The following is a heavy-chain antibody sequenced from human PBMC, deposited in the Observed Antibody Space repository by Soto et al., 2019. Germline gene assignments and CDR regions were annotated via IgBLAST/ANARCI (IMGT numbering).Heavy chain of an antibody. CDR1: GGSFSGYY. J-gene: IGHJ5*02. D-gene: IGHD2-15*01. Sequence: PSETLSLTCAVYGGSFSGYYWSWIRQPPGKGLEWIGEINHSGSTNYNPSLKSRVTISVDTSKTQFSLKLSSVTAADTAVYYCARVGRGYCSGGSCYARGVDNWFDPWGQGTLVTVSS. CDR3: ARVGRGYCSGGSCYARGVDNWFDP. V-gene: IGHV4-34*01. CDR2: INHSGST.